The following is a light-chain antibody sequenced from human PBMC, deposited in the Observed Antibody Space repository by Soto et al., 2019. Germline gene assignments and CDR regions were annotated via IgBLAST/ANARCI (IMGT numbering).Light chain of an antibody. Sequence: QSALTQPPSASGTPGQRVTISCSGSNSNIGSNTVNWYQQLPGTAPKLLIYYDNLRPSGVPDRISGSKSGTSASLAISGLQSDDEADYYCAAWDDSLNGRAFGTGTKV. CDR3: AAWDDSLNGRA. CDR1: NSNIGSNT. CDR2: YDN. V-gene: IGLV1-44*01. J-gene: IGLJ1*01.